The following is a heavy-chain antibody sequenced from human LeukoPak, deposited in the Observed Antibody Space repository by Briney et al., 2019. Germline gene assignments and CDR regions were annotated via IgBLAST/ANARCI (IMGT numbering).Heavy chain of an antibody. CDR3: ARADYYGSGSYYNGPYYYGMDA. V-gene: IGHV1-3*01. CDR1: GYTFTSYA. D-gene: IGHD3-10*01. CDR2: INAGNGNT. J-gene: IGHJ6*04. Sequence: RASVKVSCKASGYTFTSYAMHWVRQAPGQRLEWMGWINAGNGNTKYSQKFQGRVTITRDTSASTAYMELSSLRSEDTAVYYCARADYYGSGSYYNGPYYYGMDAWGKGTTVTVSS.